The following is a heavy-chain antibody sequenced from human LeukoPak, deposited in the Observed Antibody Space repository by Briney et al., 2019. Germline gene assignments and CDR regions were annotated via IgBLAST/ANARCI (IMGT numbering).Heavy chain of an antibody. CDR3: ARDRVYDSSGLDY. D-gene: IGHD3-22*01. Sequence: PSETLSLTCTVSGGSIDDGGYYWSWIRQHPGKGPEWIGYIYYSGTTYYNPSLKSRVTISVDTSKNQFSLKLSSVTAADTAVYYCARDRVYDSSGLDYWGQGTLVTVSS. CDR1: GGSIDDGGYY. V-gene: IGHV4-31*03. J-gene: IGHJ4*02. CDR2: IYYSGTT.